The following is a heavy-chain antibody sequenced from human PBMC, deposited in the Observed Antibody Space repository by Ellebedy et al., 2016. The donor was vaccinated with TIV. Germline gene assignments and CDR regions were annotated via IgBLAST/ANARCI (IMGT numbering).Heavy chain of an antibody. V-gene: IGHV3-30*09. CDR2: ISYDGSNK. D-gene: IGHD6-19*01. Sequence: GESLKISCAASGFTFSSYVMHWVRQAPGKGLEWVESISYDGSNKYYADAVKGRFAISRDNSENTLYLQVNSLTTEDTAVYYCARDRPGTVVAGALDYWGQGTLVTVSS. J-gene: IGHJ4*02. CDR3: ARDRPGTVVAGALDY. CDR1: GFTFSSYV.